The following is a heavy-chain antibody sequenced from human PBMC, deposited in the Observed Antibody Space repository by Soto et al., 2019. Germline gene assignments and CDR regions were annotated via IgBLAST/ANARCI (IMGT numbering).Heavy chain of an antibody. V-gene: IGHV3-30-3*01. Sequence: GGSLRLSCAASGFTFSSYAMHWVRQAPGKGLEWVAVISYDGSNKYYADSVKGRFTISRENSKNTLYLQMNSLRAEDTAVYYCARDGKEAAGTDWFDPWGQGTLVTVSS. CDR3: ARDGKEAAGTDWFDP. CDR1: GFTFSSYA. J-gene: IGHJ5*02. CDR2: ISYDGSNK. D-gene: IGHD6-13*01.